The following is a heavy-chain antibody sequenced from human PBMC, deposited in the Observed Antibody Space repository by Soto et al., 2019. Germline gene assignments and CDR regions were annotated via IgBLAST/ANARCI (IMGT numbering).Heavy chain of an antibody. CDR1: GYTFASNA. Sequence: GASVKVSCKASGYTFASNAMQWVRQAPGQGLEWMGWMNPNSGNTGYAQKFQGRVTMTRNTSISTAYMELSSLRSEDTAVYYCARGLWVTTLNNAFDIWGQGTMVTVSS. J-gene: IGHJ3*02. D-gene: IGHD4-17*01. CDR3: ARGLWVTTLNNAFDI. CDR2: MNPNSGNT. V-gene: IGHV1-8*02.